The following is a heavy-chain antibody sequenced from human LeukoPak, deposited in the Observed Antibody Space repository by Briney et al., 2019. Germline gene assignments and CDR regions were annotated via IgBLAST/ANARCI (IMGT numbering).Heavy chain of an antibody. Sequence: GGSLRLSCAASGFTVSSNYMSWVRQAPGKGLEWVSVIYPGGRTYYTDSVKGRFTISRDNSKNTLYLQLNSLRDEDTAVYYCARGPRAATGRSYDYWGQGTLVTVSS. J-gene: IGHJ4*02. D-gene: IGHD6-13*01. CDR3: ARGPRAATGRSYDY. V-gene: IGHV3-53*01. CDR2: IYPGGRT. CDR1: GFTVSSNY.